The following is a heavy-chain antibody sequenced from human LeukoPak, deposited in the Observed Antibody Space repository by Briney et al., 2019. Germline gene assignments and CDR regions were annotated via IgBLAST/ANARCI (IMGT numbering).Heavy chain of an antibody. CDR3: ARGWASGSYRKSGFDY. Sequence: ASVKVSCKASGYTFTSYDINWERQATGQGLEWMGWMNPNSGNTGYAQKFQGRVTMTRNTSISTAYMELSSPRSEDTAVYYCARGWASGSYRKSGFDYWGQGTLVTVSS. D-gene: IGHD3-10*01. J-gene: IGHJ4*02. V-gene: IGHV1-8*01. CDR2: MNPNSGNT. CDR1: GYTFTSYD.